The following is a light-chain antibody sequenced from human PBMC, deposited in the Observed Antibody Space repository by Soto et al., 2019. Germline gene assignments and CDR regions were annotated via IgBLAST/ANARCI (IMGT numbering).Light chain of an antibody. J-gene: IGKJ1*01. CDR3: LQDYNYPWT. Sequence: AMPLTQSPSSLSASVGDRVTITCLASQGIRNDLGWYQQEPGKAPKLLIYAASSLESGVPSRFSGSGSGTDFTLTISSLQPEDFTTYYCLQDYNYPWTFGQGTKVDI. V-gene: IGKV1-6*01. CDR1: QGIRND. CDR2: AAS.